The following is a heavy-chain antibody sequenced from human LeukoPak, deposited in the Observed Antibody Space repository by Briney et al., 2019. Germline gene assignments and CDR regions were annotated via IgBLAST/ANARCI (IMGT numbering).Heavy chain of an antibody. CDR3: ARGRASAGLLDY. Sequence: PSETLSLTCAVSGDSMSNGGSYWTWIRQHPVKGLEWIGNIHYTGSTFFNPSLKSRLTISVDPPNNQFSLSLSSVTTADTAVYYCARGRASAGLLDYWGQGILVTVSS. CDR2: IHYTGST. J-gene: IGHJ4*02. CDR1: GDSMSNGGSY. D-gene: IGHD6-13*01. V-gene: IGHV4-31*11.